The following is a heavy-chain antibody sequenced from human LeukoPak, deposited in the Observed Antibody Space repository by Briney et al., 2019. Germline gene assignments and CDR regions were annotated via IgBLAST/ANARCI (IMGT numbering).Heavy chain of an antibody. V-gene: IGHV1-2*02. Sequence: ASVKVSCKASGYTFTAYYMYWVRQAPGQGLEWMGWINPDSAGTNVAQKFQGRVAMTRDTSISTAYMELSRLRSDDTAVYYCATIALPGMSAGYLDYWGQGTLVTVSS. J-gene: IGHJ4*02. CDR1: GYTFTAYY. CDR2: INPDSAGT. D-gene: IGHD6-13*01. CDR3: ATIALPGMSAGYLDY.